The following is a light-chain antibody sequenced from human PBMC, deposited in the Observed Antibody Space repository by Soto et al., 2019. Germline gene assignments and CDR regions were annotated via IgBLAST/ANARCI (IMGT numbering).Light chain of an antibody. CDR3: QQYSSFPRA. CDR2: DPS. V-gene: IGKV1-5*01. CDR1: QTISKG. Sequence: DIERTQSPSTLSASVGDRVFITCRASQTISKGLACYQQKPGKASTFLIYDPSTLYSCVPSRFSRRGSGTEFSITISSLQPDDFATFYCQQYSSFPRALGQGPTV. J-gene: IGKJ1*01.